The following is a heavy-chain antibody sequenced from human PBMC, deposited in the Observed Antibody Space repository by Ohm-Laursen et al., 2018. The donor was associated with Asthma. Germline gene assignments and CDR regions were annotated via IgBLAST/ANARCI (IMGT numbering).Heavy chain of an antibody. J-gene: IGHJ4*02. CDR1: GGTFSSYA. V-gene: IGHV1-69*13. CDR3: AKAPYSGSYFRDY. CDR2: IIPIFGTA. D-gene: IGHD1-26*01. Sequence: SVKVSYKASGGTFSSYAISWVRQAPGQGLEWMGGIIPIFGTANYAQKFQGRVTITADESTSTAYMELSSLRAEDTAVYYCAKAPYSGSYFRDYWGQGTLVTVSS.